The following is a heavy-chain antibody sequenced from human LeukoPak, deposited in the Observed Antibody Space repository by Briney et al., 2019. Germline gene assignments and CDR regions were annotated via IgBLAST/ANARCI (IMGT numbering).Heavy chain of an antibody. CDR1: GFTFSSYG. J-gene: IGHJ4*02. D-gene: IGHD5-24*01. CDR2: IWYDGSNK. CDR3: AKEMATSPSFDY. Sequence: PGGFLRLSCAASGFTFSSYGMHRVRQAPGKGLEWVAVIWYDGSNKYYADSVKGRFTISRDNSKNTLYLQMNSMRAEDTAVYYCAKEMATSPSFDYWGQGTLVTVSS. V-gene: IGHV3-33*06.